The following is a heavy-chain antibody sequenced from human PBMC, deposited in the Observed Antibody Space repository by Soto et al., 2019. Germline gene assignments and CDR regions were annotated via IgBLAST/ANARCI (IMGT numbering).Heavy chain of an antibody. V-gene: IGHV3-13*01. CDR3: ARGRSGSYSYGMDV. CDR1: GFTFSSYD. CDR2: IGTAGDT. D-gene: IGHD3-10*01. Sequence: GGSLRLSCAASGFTFSSYDMHWVRQATGKGLEWVSAIGTAGDTYYPGSVKGRFTISRENAKNSLYLQMNSLRAGDTAVYYCARGRSGSYSYGMDVWGQGTTVTVSS. J-gene: IGHJ6*02.